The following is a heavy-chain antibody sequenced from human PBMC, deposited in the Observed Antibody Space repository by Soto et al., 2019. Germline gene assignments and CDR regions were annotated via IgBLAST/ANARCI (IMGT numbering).Heavy chain of an antibody. V-gene: IGHV4-30-4*01. CDR1: GDYIHVGGYY. J-gene: IGHJ5*02. CDR2: IYYTGKT. D-gene: IGHD2-2*01. CDR3: GRDLTSNANCIDP. Sequence: QVQLQESGPGLVKPSQTLSLTCSVSGDYIHVGGYYWTWIRQRPGKGLEWMGYIYYTGKTYHNPSLESRLTMSVDRSKNQFSLRLTSVTAADTAVYFCGRDLTSNANCIDPWGQGTLVTVSS.